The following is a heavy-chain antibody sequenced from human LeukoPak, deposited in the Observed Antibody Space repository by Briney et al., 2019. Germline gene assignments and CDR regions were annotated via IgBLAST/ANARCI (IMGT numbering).Heavy chain of an antibody. Sequence: SVNVSCTASGGTFSSYAISWVRQAPGQGLEWMGGIIPIFGTANYAQKFQGRVTITADESTSTAYMELSSLRSEDTAVYYCARAMATISSWFDPWGQGTLVTVSS. CDR3: ARAMATISSWFDP. D-gene: IGHD5-24*01. V-gene: IGHV1-69*01. CDR2: IIPIFGTA. J-gene: IGHJ5*02. CDR1: GGTFSSYA.